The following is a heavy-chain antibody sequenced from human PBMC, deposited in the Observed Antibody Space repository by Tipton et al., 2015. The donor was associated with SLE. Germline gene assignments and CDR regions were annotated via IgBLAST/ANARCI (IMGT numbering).Heavy chain of an antibody. CDR2: IYYSGST. CDR1: GDSTSVHY. J-gene: IGHJ3*02. D-gene: IGHD4-11*01. CDR3: ARDDLTVGAFDI. Sequence: TLSLTCTVSGDSTSVHYWSWIRQSPGKGLEWIGYIYYSGSTNYNPSLKSRVTISVDTSKNQFSLKLSSVTAADTAVYYCARDDLTVGAFDIWGQGTMVTVSS. V-gene: IGHV4-59*11.